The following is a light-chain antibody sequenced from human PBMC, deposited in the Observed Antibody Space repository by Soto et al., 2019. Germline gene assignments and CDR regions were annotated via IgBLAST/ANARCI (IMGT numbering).Light chain of an antibody. CDR1: QSISSSY. J-gene: IGKJ5*01. Sequence: EIGLTQSPGTLSLSPGKRATLSCRASQSISSSYLASYQQRPGQAPRLLIYGASSRATGIPDRFSGSGSGTEFTLTISRLEPEDFAVYYCQQYGSSPRTFGQGTRMEIK. CDR3: QQYGSSPRT. CDR2: GAS. V-gene: IGKV3-20*01.